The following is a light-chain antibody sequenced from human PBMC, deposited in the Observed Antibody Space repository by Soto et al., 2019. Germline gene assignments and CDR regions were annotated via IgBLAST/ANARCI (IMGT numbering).Light chain of an antibody. CDR3: QQYNNWPPST. CDR2: GAY. Sequence: EIVLTQSPGTLSLSPGERVTIHSXASQRVSSSHLAWDQQKPGQAPRLIXYGAYTRATGIPATFSGSGSGTEFTLTISSLQSEDFAVYYCQQYNNWPPSTFGQGTKVDIK. V-gene: IGKV3-15*01. J-gene: IGKJ1*01. CDR1: QRVSSSH.